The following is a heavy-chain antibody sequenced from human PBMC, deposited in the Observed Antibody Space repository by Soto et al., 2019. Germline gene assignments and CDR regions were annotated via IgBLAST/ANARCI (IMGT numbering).Heavy chain of an antibody. J-gene: IGHJ6*02. CDR1: GFTFSSYG. CDR3: AREGGGNYGVDGMDV. D-gene: IGHD4-17*01. CDR2: TWYDGSNK. Sequence: QVQLVESGGGVVQPGRSLRLSCAASGFTFSSYGMHWVRQAPGKGLEWVAVTWYDGSNKYYADSVKGRFTISRDNSKSTLYLQMNSLRAEDTAVYYCAREGGGNYGVDGMDVWGQGTTVTVSS. V-gene: IGHV3-33*01.